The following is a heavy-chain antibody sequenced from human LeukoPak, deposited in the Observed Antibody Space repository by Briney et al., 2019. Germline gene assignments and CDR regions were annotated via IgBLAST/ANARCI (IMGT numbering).Heavy chain of an antibody. V-gene: IGHV4-59*01. D-gene: IGHD3-10*01. Sequence: SETLSLTCTVSGGSISSYYWSWLRQPPGKGLEWIGYIYYSGSTNYNPSLKSRVTISVDTSKNQFSLKLSSVTAADTAVYYCARVRGGQLGGRFDYWGQGTLVTVSS. CDR1: GGSISSYY. CDR2: IYYSGST. J-gene: IGHJ4*02. CDR3: ARVRGGQLGGRFDY.